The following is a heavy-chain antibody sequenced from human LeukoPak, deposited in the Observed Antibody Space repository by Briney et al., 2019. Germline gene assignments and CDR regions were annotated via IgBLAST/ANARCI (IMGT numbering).Heavy chain of an antibody. D-gene: IGHD2/OR15-2a*01. J-gene: IGHJ4*02. CDR3: VKQVSDSRTFYHFDY. Sequence: GGSLRLSCAASGFTFSSYSMNWVRQAPGKGLEWVSYISSSSSTIYYADSVKGRFTISRDNSKNTLYLEVNSLRADDTALYHCVKQVSDSRTFYHFDYWGQGTLVTVSS. CDR1: GFTFSSYS. V-gene: IGHV3-48*01. CDR2: ISSSSSTI.